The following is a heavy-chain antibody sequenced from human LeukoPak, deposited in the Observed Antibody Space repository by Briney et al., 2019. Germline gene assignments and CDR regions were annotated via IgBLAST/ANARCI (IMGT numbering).Heavy chain of an antibody. J-gene: IGHJ4*02. CDR2: IDSSGGYI. Sequence: GGSLRLSCAASGFTFNTYSMNWARQAPGKGLEWVSSIDSSGGYIFYADSLKGRFIISRDNAKDSLYLQMNSVRVEDTAVYYCLRGDRRDYWGQGTLVTVSS. CDR1: GFTFNTYS. V-gene: IGHV3-21*06. CDR3: LRGDRRDY.